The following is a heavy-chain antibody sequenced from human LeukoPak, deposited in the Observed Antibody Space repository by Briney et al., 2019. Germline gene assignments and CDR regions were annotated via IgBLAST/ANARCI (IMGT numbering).Heavy chain of an antibody. Sequence: GGSLRLSCAASGFTFSNYWMHWVRQAPGKGLVWVSRINSDGINTSYADSVKGRFTISRDNAKNTLNLQMNSLRAEDTAVYYCARARSSYGYGDAFDIWGQGTMVTVSS. CDR3: ARARSSYGYGDAFDI. CDR1: GFTFSNYW. D-gene: IGHD5-18*01. V-gene: IGHV3-74*01. J-gene: IGHJ3*02. CDR2: INSDGINT.